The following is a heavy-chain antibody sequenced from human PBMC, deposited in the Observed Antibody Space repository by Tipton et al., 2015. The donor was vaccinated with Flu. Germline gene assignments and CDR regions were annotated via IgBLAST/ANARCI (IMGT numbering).Heavy chain of an antibody. CDR1: GGSFSGYY. CDR2: VNHSGST. Sequence: LSCAVYGGSFSGYYWSWIRQPPGKGLEWIGEVNHSGSTNYNPSLKSRVTISVDTSKNQFSLKLSSVTAADTAVYYCARRAYCGGDCYFFDYWGQGTLVTVSS. CDR3: ARRAYCGGDCYFFDY. J-gene: IGHJ4*02. V-gene: IGHV4-34*01. D-gene: IGHD2-21*02.